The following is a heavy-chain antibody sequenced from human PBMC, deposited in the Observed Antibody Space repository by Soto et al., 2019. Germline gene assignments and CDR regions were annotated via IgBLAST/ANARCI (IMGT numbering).Heavy chain of an antibody. CDR2: ISAYNGNT. V-gene: IGHV1-18*04. J-gene: IGHJ4*02. Sequence: ASVKVSCKASGYTFTSYGISWVRQAPGPGLEWMGWISAYNGNTNYAQKLQGRVTMTTDTSTSTAYMELRSLRSDDTAVYYCARVLAVAGLVDYWGQGTLVTVSS. CDR1: GYTFTSYG. CDR3: ARVLAVAGLVDY. D-gene: IGHD6-19*01.